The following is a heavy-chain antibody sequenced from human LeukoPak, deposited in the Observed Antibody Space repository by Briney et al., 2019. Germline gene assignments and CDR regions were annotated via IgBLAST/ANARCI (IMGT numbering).Heavy chain of an antibody. V-gene: IGHV1-18*01. CDR3: ARDIVATIRGGEYNWFDP. Sequence: ASVKVSCKASGYTFTSYGISWVRQAPGQGLEWMGWISAYNGNTNYAQELQGRVTMTRDTSTSTVYMELSSLRSEDTAVYYCARDIVATIRGGEYNWFDPWGQGTLATVSS. D-gene: IGHD5-12*01. CDR1: GYTFTSYG. J-gene: IGHJ5*02. CDR2: ISAYNGNT.